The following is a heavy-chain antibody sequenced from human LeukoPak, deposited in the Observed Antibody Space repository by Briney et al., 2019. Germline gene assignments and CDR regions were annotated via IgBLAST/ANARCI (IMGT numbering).Heavy chain of an antibody. CDR3: ARDQDYYGSAQKSYYYYYGMDV. Sequence: GESLKISCKGSGYSFTSYGISWVRQAPGQGLEWMGWISAYSGNTNYAQKLQGRVTMTTDTSTSTAYMELRSLRSDDTAVYYCARDQDYYGSAQKSYYYYYGMDVWGQGTTVTVSS. CDR1: GYSFTSYG. V-gene: IGHV1-18*01. J-gene: IGHJ6*02. D-gene: IGHD3-10*01. CDR2: ISAYSGNT.